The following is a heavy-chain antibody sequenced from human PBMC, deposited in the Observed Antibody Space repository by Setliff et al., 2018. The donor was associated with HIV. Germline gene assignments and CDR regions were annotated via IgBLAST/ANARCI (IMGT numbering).Heavy chain of an antibody. D-gene: IGHD2-15*01. Sequence: SVKVSCKASGGTFSSCVISWVRQAPGQGPEWTGGIIPMYGVANYAQKFQGRVTITTDESTSTAYMELSSLRSEDTAVYYCALPYCGGGNCWSSASLPPAGWFDPWGQGTLVTVSS. J-gene: IGHJ5*02. CDR1: GGTFSSCV. CDR2: IIPMYGVA. CDR3: ALPYCGGGNCWSSASLPPAGWFDP. V-gene: IGHV1-69*05.